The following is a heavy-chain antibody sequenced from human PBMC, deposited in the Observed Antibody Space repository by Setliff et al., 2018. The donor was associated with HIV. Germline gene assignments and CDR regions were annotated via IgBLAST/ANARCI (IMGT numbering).Heavy chain of an antibody. CDR1: GGTFSNYG. J-gene: IGHJ5*02. Sequence: SVKVSCKASGGTFSNYGISWVRQAPGQGLEWIGGIIPIFGTANYAQKFQGRVTITTDESTSTAYMELSGLRSEDTAVYYCARDFGGYCSSMSCPGLFDPWGQGTLVTVSS. V-gene: IGHV1-69*05. CDR3: ARDFGGYCSSMSCPGLFDP. CDR2: IIPIFGTA. D-gene: IGHD2-2*01.